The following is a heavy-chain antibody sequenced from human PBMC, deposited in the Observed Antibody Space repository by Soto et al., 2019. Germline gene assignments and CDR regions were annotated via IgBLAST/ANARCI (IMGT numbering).Heavy chain of an antibody. CDR3: ARSSNDWTTYFDY. J-gene: IGHJ4*02. Sequence: GGSQRLSCAASGFSVTDHYMTWVRQAPGKGLEWVSVLYTGGSAYYGDSVKGRFTISRDSSTNTLYLQMNSLKVGDTAFYFCARSSNDWTTYFDYWSEGTLVTVSS. CDR1: GFSVTDHY. CDR2: LYTGGSA. D-gene: IGHD3-9*01. V-gene: IGHV3-53*01.